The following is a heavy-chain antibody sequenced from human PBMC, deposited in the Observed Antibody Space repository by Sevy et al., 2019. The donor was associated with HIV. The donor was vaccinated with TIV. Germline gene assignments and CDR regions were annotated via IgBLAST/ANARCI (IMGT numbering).Heavy chain of an antibody. CDR1: GFTFSSYA. CDR3: AKDHKSTSCHRLRRWETPPPVGWFDP. J-gene: IGHJ5*02. Sequence: GGSLRLSCAASGFTFSSYAMSWVRQAPGKGLEWVSAISGSGGSTYYADSVKGRFTISRDNSKNTLYLQMNSLRAEDTAVYYCAKDHKSTSCHRLRRWETPPPVGWFDPWGQGTLVTVSS. CDR2: ISGSGGST. V-gene: IGHV3-23*01. D-gene: IGHD2-2*01.